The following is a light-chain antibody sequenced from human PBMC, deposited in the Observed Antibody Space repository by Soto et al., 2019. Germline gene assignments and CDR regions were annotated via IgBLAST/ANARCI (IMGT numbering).Light chain of an antibody. Sequence: QSVLTQPASVSGSPGQAITISCTGTSSDVGSYNYVSWYQPHPGKAATLMIYEVSDRPSGSSSRFSGSKSGDTASLTISGRQTEDEADYYCSSYTSRSTLFGTGTKGTVL. V-gene: IGLV2-14*01. CDR1: SSDVGSYNY. J-gene: IGLJ1*01. CDR2: EVS. CDR3: SSYTSRSTL.